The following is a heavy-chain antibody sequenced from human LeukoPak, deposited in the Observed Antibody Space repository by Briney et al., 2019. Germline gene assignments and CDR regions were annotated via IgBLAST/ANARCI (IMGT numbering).Heavy chain of an antibody. J-gene: IGHJ5*02. CDR2: IHYNWST. Sequence: LETLSLTCTVSGGSISSYYWSLVRQPPGKGLEWIGDIHYNWSTNYNPSLKSRVTISVDTSKNQFSLKLSSVTAADTAVYYCARTMEVMVRGVIIWPTWFDPWGQGTLVTVSS. CDR3: ARTMEVMVRGVIIWPTWFDP. D-gene: IGHD3-10*01. CDR1: GGSISSYY. V-gene: IGHV4-59*01.